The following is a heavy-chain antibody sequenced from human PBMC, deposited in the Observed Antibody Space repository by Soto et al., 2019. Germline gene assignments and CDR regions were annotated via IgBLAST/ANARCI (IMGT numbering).Heavy chain of an antibody. CDR2: ISYSGST. CDR3: ARGRSDFWSGFWLDR. D-gene: IGHD3-3*01. V-gene: IGHV4-59*12. CDR1: GGSIISYY. Sequence: SETLSLTCRISGGSIISYYWNWIRQAPGKGLEWIGFISYSGSTNYNPALTSRVTISVDTSKDQISLRLNSVTAADTAVYYCARGRSDFWSGFWLDRWGQGTLVTVS. J-gene: IGHJ5*02.